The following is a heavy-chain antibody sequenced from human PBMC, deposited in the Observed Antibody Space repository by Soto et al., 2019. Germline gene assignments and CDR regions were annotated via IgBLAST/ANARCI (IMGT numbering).Heavy chain of an antibody. CDR1: GFSLSTRPVG. V-gene: IGHV2-5*02. J-gene: IGHJ4*02. CDR2: VYWDDDN. Sequence: QITLKESGPALVKPTQTLTLTCTFSGFSLSTRPVGVGWIRQPPGQALEWLAFVYWDDDNRYSPRLRSRLTVTKDISKNQVVLTMTNMDPVDTATYYCAHRRGGYKWNDGNFDYWGQGTLVIVTS. CDR3: AHRRGGYKWNDGNFDY. D-gene: IGHD1-1*01.